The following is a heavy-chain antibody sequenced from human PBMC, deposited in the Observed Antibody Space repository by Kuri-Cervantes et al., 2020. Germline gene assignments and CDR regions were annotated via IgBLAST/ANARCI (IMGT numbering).Heavy chain of an antibody. D-gene: IGHD2-2*01. V-gene: IGHV1-46*01. Sequence: ASVKVSCKASGYTFTSYYMHWVRQAPGQGLEWMGIINPSGGSTNYAQKLQGRVTMTTDTSTSTAYMELRSLRSDDTAVYYCARVRSGTSRRGGYFDYWGQGTPVTVSS. CDR3: ARVRSGTSRRGGYFDY. CDR2: INPSGGST. J-gene: IGHJ4*02. CDR1: GYTFTSYY.